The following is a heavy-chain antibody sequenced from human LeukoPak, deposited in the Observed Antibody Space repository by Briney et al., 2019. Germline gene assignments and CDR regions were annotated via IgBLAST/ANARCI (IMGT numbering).Heavy chain of an antibody. J-gene: IGHJ5*01. CDR1: GYNFNTWW. Sequence: GESLKISCQASGYNFNTWWIGWVRQTAGKGLEWIGLIHPADSTIRYSPSFEGQATISADTSTDTAYLQWTGLKASGTGIYYCARRHSNSWIADSWGQGTLVAVSS. CDR2: IHPADSTI. CDR3: ARRHSNSWIADS. D-gene: IGHD1-26*01. V-gene: IGHV5-51*01.